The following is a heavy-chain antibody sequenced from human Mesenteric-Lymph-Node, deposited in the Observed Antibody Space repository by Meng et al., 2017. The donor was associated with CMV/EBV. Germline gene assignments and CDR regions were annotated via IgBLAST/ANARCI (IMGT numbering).Heavy chain of an antibody. V-gene: IGHV3-23*01. CDR2: IGGNGDDT. J-gene: IGHJ4*02. D-gene: IGHD2-2*01. CDR1: GFTFPNYA. Sequence: ASGFTFPNYAMHWVRQAPGKGLEWVSVIGGNGDDTYYADSVKGRFTISRDNSKNTLHLQMNSLTAEDTAVYYCAKGRSGSSTSCSNYWGQGTLVTVSS. CDR3: AKGRSGSSTSCSNY.